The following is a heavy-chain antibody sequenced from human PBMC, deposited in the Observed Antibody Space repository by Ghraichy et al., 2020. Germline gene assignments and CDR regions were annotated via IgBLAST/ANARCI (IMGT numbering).Heavy chain of an antibody. D-gene: IGHD4-17*01. CDR2: ISGSGGST. CDR1: GFTFSSYA. V-gene: IGHV3-23*01. J-gene: IGHJ4*02. Sequence: GGSLRLSCAASGFTFSSYAMSWVRQAPGKGLEWVSAISGSGGSTYYADSVKGRFTISRDNSKNTLYLQMNSLRAEDTAVYYCARGNDYGDYDEHPPFDYWGQGTLVTVSS. CDR3: ARGNDYGDYDEHPPFDY.